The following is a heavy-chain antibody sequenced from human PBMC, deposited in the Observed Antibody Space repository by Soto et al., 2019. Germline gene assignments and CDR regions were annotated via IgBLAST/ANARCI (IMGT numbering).Heavy chain of an antibody. CDR3: ATMGTSATGLYYFAY. CDR2: INHSGST. J-gene: IGHJ4*02. V-gene: IGHV4-34*01. CDR1: GGSFSGYY. D-gene: IGHD1-7*01. Sequence: PSETLSVTCAVYGGSFSGYYWTWIRQPPGTGLEWIGEINHSGSTNYNPYLKSRVTISVDTSKNQFSLNLNSVTAADTAVYYCATMGTSATGLYYFAYWGKGTLVPVSS.